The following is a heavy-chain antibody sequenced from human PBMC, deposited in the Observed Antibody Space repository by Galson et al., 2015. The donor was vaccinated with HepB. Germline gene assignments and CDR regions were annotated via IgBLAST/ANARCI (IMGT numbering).Heavy chain of an antibody. J-gene: IGHJ6*02. D-gene: IGHD2-2*01. Sequence: SLRLSCAASGFTFSSYSMNWVRQAPGKGLEWVSYISSSSSTIYYADSVKGRFTISRDNAKNSLYLQMNSLRDEDTAVYYCARDRYCSSTSCYVDLYYYYGMDVWGQGATVTVSS. CDR2: ISSSSSTI. CDR3: ARDRYCSSTSCYVDLYYYYGMDV. V-gene: IGHV3-48*02. CDR1: GFTFSSYS.